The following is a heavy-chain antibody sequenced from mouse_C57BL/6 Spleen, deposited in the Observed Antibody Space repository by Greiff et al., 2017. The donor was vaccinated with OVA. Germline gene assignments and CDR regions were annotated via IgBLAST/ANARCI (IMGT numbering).Heavy chain of an antibody. D-gene: IGHD1-2*01. J-gene: IGHJ4*01. CDR2: INPYNGDT. CDR3: ARSGLRLTMDY. V-gene: IGHV1-20*01. Sequence: VHVKQSGPELVKPGDSVKISCKASGYSFTGYFMNWVMQSHGKSLEWIGRINPYNGDTFYNQKFKGKATLTVDKSSSTAHMELRSLTSEDSAVYYCARSGLRLTMDYWGQGTSVTVSS. CDR1: GYSFTGYF.